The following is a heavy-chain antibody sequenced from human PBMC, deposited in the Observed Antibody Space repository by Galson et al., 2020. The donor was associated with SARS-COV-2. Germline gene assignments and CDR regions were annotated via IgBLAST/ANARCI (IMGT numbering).Heavy chain of an antibody. D-gene: IGHD5-12*01. Sequence: GESLKISCAASGFTFSDHAMHWVRQAPGKGLEWVAQIFFDGSEKYYGDSVRGRFTTSRDSSKNTVYLQMNNLRVDDTAVYYCARDGQSSRGLAFDYWGQGTLLTVSS. CDR1: GFTFSDHA. CDR3: ARDGQSSRGLAFDY. V-gene: IGHV3-33*01. J-gene: IGHJ4*02. CDR2: IFFDGSEK.